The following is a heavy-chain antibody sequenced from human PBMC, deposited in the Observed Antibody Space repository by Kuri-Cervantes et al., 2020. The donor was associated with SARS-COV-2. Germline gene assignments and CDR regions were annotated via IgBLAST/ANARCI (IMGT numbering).Heavy chain of an antibody. CDR2: IYSGGST. Sequence: GEALMIYCAASGFTFSSYWMHWVRQAPGKGLEWVSVIYSGGSTYYADSVKGRFTISRDNSKNTLYLQMNSLRAEDTAVYYCASADFQDYYDSSGLFYWGQGTLVTVSS. V-gene: IGHV3-53*01. CDR1: GFTFSSYW. CDR3: ASADFQDYYDSSGLFY. D-gene: IGHD3-22*01. J-gene: IGHJ4*02.